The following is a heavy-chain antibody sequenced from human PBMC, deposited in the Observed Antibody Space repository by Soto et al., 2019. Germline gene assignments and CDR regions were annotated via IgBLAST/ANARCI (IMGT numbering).Heavy chain of an antibody. J-gene: IGHJ6*03. CDR3: ARRGYYYYYMDV. CDR2: IYYSGST. CDR1: GGSISSSSYY. V-gene: IGHV4-39*01. Sequence: SETLSLTCTVSGGSISSSSYYWGWIRQPPGKGLEWIGSIYYSGSTYYNPSLKSRVTISVDTSKNQFSLKLSSVTAADTAVYYCARRGYYYYYMDVWGKGTTVTVSS.